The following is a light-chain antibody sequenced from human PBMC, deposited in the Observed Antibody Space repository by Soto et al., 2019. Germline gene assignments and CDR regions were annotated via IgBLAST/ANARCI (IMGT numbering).Light chain of an antibody. J-gene: IGKJ1*01. V-gene: IGKV1-9*01. CDR1: QGISSY. CDR3: QQLNSYPQT. CDR2: AAS. Sequence: DIQLTQSPSFLSASVGDRVTITCRASQGISSYLAWYQQKPGKAPKLLIYAASTLQSGVPSRFSGSGSGTEFTLTISSLQPEDFATDYCQQLNSYPQTVGQGTKVEIK.